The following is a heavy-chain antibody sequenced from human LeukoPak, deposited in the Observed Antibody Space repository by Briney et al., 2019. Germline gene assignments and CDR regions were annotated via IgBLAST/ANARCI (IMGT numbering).Heavy chain of an antibody. CDR2: FDPEDGET. D-gene: IGHD3-3*01. J-gene: IGHJ5*02. CDR1: GYTLTELS. Sequence: ASVKVSCKVSGYTLTELSMQWVRQAPGKGLEWMGGFDPEDGETIYAQKFQGRVTMTEDTSTDTAYMELSSLRSEDTAVYYCATINFWREHYNWFDPWGQGTLVAVSS. V-gene: IGHV1-24*01. CDR3: ATINFWREHYNWFDP.